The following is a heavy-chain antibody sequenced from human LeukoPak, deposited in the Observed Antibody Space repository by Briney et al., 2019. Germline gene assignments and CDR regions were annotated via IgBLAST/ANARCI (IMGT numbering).Heavy chain of an antibody. Sequence: SETLSLTCTVSGGSISSYYWSWIRQPPGKGLEWIGYIYYSGSTNYNPSLKSRVTISVDTSKNQFSLKLSSVTAADTAVYYCARRNYGDLYDYWGQGTLVTVSS. D-gene: IGHD4-17*01. V-gene: IGHV4-59*08. CDR2: IYYSGST. CDR1: GGSISSYY. CDR3: ARRNYGDLYDY. J-gene: IGHJ4*02.